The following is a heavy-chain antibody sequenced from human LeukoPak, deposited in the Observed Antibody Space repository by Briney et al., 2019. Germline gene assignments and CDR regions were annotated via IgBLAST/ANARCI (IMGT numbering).Heavy chain of an antibody. CDR3: ARDAAAAGYDFGPPRDY. V-gene: IGHV3-21*01. J-gene: IGHJ4*02. CDR2: IYSSSSYI. D-gene: IGHD3-3*01. CDR1: GFTFSSYN. Sequence: GGSLRPFCAASGFTFSSYNMKWVRQAPGKGLEWVSSIYSSSSYIYYADSVKGRFTISRDNAKNSLYLQMNSLRAEDTAVYYCARDAAAAGYDFGPPRDYWGQGTLVTVSS.